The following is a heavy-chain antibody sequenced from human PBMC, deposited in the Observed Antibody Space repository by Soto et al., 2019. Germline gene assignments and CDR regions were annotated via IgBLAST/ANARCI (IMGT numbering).Heavy chain of an antibody. CDR2: ISGSGGTT. V-gene: IGHV3-23*01. CDR1: GFTFRNYA. CDR3: AKDRSSTSCYAFDY. J-gene: IGHJ4*02. Sequence: EVQLLESGGGLVQPGGSLRLSCAASGFTFRNYAMSWARQAPGKGLEWVSAISGSGGTTHYADSVKGRFTISRDNSKKTLYLQMNSPRVEDTAVYYCAKDRSSTSCYAFDYWGQGSLVTVSS. D-gene: IGHD2-2*01.